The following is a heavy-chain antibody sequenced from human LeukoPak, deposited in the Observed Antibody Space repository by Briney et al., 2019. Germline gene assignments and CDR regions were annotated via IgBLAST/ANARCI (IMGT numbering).Heavy chain of an antibody. Sequence: GSSVKVSCKASGGTFISYAVRWARQAPGQWLEWMGGIIPIFGTANYAQKFQGRVTITRDTSASTAYMELSSLRSEDTAVYYCAREGYSSSWYDYWGQGTLVTVSS. J-gene: IGHJ4*02. CDR1: GGTFISYA. CDR3: AREGYSSSWYDY. D-gene: IGHD6-13*01. CDR2: IIPIFGTA. V-gene: IGHV1-69*05.